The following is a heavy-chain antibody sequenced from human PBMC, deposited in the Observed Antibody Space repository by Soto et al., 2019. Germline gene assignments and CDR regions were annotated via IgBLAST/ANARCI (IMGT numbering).Heavy chain of an antibody. CDR2: INPNSGGT. CDR1: GYTFTGYH. Sequence: ASVKVSCKASGYTFTGYHMHWVRQAPGQGLEWMGWINPNSGGTNYAQKFQGWVTMTRDTSISTAYMELSRLRSDDTAVYYCASSGWYGDYYYYGMDVWGQGTTVTVSS. D-gene: IGHD6-19*01. V-gene: IGHV1-2*04. CDR3: ASSGWYGDYYYYGMDV. J-gene: IGHJ6*02.